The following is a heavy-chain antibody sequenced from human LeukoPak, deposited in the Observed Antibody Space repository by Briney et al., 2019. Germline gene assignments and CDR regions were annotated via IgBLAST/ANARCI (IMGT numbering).Heavy chain of an antibody. J-gene: IGHJ4*02. V-gene: IGHV3-66*01. CDR2: IYSGGST. CDR1: GFTVSSNY. CDR3: ARESYDILTGYFLGFDY. D-gene: IGHD3-9*01. Sequence: GGSLRLSCAASGFTVSSNYMSWVRQAPEKGLEWVSVIYSGGSTYYADSVKGRFTISRDNSKNTLYLQMNSLRAEDTAVYYCARESYDILTGYFLGFDYWGQGTLVTVSS.